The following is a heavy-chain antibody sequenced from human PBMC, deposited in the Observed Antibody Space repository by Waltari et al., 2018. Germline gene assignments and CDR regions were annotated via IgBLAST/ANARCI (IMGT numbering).Heavy chain of an antibody. J-gene: IGHJ2*01. CDR3: AKDQQQLVQDWYFDL. CDR1: GFTFSSYG. CDR2: IWYDGSNK. D-gene: IGHD6-13*01. V-gene: IGHV3-30*18. Sequence: QVQLVESGGGVVQPGRSLRLSCAASGFTFSSYGMHWVRQAPGKGLEWGAVIWYDGSNKYYADSVKGRFTISRDNSKNTLYLQMNSLRAEDTAMYYCAKDQQQLVQDWYFDLWGRGTLVTVSS.